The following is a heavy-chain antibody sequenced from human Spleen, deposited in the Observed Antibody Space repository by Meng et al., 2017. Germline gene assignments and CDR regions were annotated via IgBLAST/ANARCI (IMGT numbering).Heavy chain of an antibody. Sequence: SETLSLTCAVSGYSITGSYNWGWIRQSPGKGLEWIGSIYQSGSTYYNPSLKSRVTMSADTSKNQFSLKLTSVTTADTAVYYCAGLFYYFDYWGQGTLVTVSS. D-gene: IGHD3-9*01. CDR3: AGLFYYFDY. V-gene: IGHV4-38-2*01. J-gene: IGHJ4*02. CDR2: IYQSGST. CDR1: GYSITGSYN.